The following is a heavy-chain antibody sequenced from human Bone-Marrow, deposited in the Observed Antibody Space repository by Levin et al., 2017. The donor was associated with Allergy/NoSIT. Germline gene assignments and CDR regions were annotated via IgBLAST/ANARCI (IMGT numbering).Heavy chain of an antibody. CDR2: IWYDGTNI. J-gene: IGHJ4*02. CDR3: AVSRSWTHGLDY. CDR1: GFSFGSSG. D-gene: IGHD1-26*01. V-gene: IGHV3-33*01. Sequence: PGGSLRLSCAASGFSFGSSGMHWVRQAPGKGLEWVSLIWYDGTNIYYADSVKGRFTISRDNAKSTVYLQMNSLRAEDTAVYYCAVSRSWTHGLDYWGQGILVTVSS.